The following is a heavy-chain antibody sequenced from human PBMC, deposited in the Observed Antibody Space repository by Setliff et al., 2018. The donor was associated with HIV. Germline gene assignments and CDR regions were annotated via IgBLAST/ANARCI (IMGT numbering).Heavy chain of an antibody. V-gene: IGHV4-59*08. J-gene: IGHJ4*02. D-gene: IGHD3-10*01. CDR3: TRHLPVYYGSGVSYYFDY. Sequence: SETLSLTCSVSGDAISPYYWSWIRQPPGKGLEWIGYFANDGSNNYNPPLKSRLGIPVDTSKNEVSLKLTSVTAADTAMYYCTRHLPVYYGSGVSYYFDYWGQGNLVTVSS. CDR1: GDAISPYY. CDR2: FANDGSN.